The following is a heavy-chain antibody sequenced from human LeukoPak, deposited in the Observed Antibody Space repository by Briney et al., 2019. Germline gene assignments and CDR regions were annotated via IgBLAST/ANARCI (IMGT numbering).Heavy chain of an antibody. CDR2: ISSSSSYI. CDR3: ARDVPYYYESSGYYSLGFDI. V-gene: IGHV3-21*01. Sequence: GGSLRLSCAASGFTFSNYSMNWVRQAPGKGLEWVSSISSSSSYIYYADSVKGRFTISRDNAKNSLYLQMNSLRAEDTAVYYCARDVPYYYESSGYYSLGFDIWGQGTMVTVSS. J-gene: IGHJ3*02. CDR1: GFTFSNYS. D-gene: IGHD3-22*01.